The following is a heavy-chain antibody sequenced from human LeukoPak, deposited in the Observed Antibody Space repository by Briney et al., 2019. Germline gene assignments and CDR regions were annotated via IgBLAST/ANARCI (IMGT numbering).Heavy chain of an antibody. Sequence: GGSLRLSCAGSGFTFSGYDMIWIRQAPGKGLEWVAHMSSSSLEYTRYAESVKGRFTISRDNAKNTVYLEMDSLTTNDTAQYYCARVGRNDLRSGFDPWGQGTLVTVSS. V-gene: IGHV3-11*06. CDR3: ARVGRNDLRSGFDP. CDR1: GFTFSGYD. CDR2: MSSSSL. J-gene: IGHJ5*02. D-gene: IGHD1-14*01.